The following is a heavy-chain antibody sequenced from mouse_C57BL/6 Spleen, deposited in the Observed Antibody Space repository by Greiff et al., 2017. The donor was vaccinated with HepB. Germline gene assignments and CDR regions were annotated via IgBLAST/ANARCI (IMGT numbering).Heavy chain of an antibody. CDR2: IWGDGST. Sequence: QVQLKESGPGLVAPSQSLSITCTVSGFSLTSYGVSWVRQPPGKGLEWLGVIWGDGSTNFNSAPISRLGLSKDNSKSQVFLKLNSLQTDDTATYYCVKSPYYGSSYRWYFDVWGTGTTVTVSS. V-gene: IGHV2-3*01. D-gene: IGHD1-1*01. J-gene: IGHJ1*03. CDR3: VKSPYYGSSYRWYFDV. CDR1: GFSLTSYG.